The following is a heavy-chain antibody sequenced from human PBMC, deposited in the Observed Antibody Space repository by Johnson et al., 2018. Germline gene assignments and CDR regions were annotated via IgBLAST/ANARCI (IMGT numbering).Heavy chain of an antibody. V-gene: IGHV4-34*01. D-gene: IGHD1-26*01. Sequence: QVQLQQWGAGLLKPSETXSLTCAVYGGSFSGSYWSWIRQPPGNGLEWIGDIYSTGVTNYNHSLKSRGTISLDTSRNLLSLKLSSVTAADTAVYYCARAQSAYYYYYYYNMDVWGKGTTVIVSS. CDR3: ARAQSAYYYYYYYNMDV. CDR1: GGSFSGSY. CDR2: IYSTGVT. J-gene: IGHJ6*03.